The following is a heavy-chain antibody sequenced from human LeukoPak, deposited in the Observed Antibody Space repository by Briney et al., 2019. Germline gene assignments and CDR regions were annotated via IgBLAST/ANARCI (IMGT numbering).Heavy chain of an antibody. CDR3: AKGLVPAAIRVVDY. CDR1: GFTFSSYA. D-gene: IGHD2-2*01. V-gene: IGHV3-23*01. Sequence: PGGSLRLSCAASGFTFSSYAMSWVRQAPGKGLEWVSAISASGGSTYYADSVKGRFTISRDNSQNTLCLQVNSLRAEDTAVYYCAKGLVPAAIRVVDYWGQGTLVTVSS. J-gene: IGHJ4*02. CDR2: ISASGGST.